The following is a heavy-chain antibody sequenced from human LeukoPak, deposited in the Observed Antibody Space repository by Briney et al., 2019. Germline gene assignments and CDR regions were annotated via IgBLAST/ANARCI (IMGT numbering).Heavy chain of an antibody. CDR2: ISGSGGST. Sequence: GGSLRLTCAASGFTFSSYGMSWVRQAPGKGLEWVSAISGSGGSTYYADSVKGRFTISRDNSKNTLYLQMNSLRAEDTAVYYCAKDWARRGRDGYVNIFDYWGQGTLVTVSS. CDR3: AKDWARRGRDGYVNIFDY. J-gene: IGHJ4*02. V-gene: IGHV3-23*01. CDR1: GFTFSSYG. D-gene: IGHD5-24*01.